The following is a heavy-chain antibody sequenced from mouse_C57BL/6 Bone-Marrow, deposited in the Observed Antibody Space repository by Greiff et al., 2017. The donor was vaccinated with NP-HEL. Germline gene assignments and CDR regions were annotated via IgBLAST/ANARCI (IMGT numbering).Heavy chain of an antibody. D-gene: IGHD1-1*01. CDR3: ARGYYGSSSWFAY. CDR2: IFPGSGST. V-gene: IGHV1-75*01. J-gene: IGHJ3*01. CDR1: GYTFTDYY. Sequence: VKVVESGPELVKPGASVKISCKASGYTFTDYYINWVKQRPGQGLEWIGWIFPGSGSTYYNEKFKGKATLTVDKSSSTAYMLLSSLTSEDSAVYFCARGYYGSSSWFAYWGQGTLVTVSA.